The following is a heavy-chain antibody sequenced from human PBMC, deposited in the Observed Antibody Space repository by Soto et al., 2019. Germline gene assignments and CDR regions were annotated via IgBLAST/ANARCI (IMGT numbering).Heavy chain of an antibody. J-gene: IGHJ4*02. Sequence: SVKVSCKASGGTFSTYTISWVRQAPGQGLEWMGRIIPILGIANYAQKFQGRVTITADKSTSTAYMQLNSVTPEDTAVYFCAREWGQMTTVTTHLDHWGQGTPVTVSS. CDR3: AREWGQMTTVTTHLDH. CDR2: IIPILGIA. CDR1: GGTFSTYT. V-gene: IGHV1-69*04. D-gene: IGHD4-4*01.